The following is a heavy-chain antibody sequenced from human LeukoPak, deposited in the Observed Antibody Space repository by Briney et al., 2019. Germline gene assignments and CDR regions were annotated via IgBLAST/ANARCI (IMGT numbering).Heavy chain of an antibody. J-gene: IGHJ6*03. CDR3: ARRVAVANYYYYYMDV. D-gene: IGHD6-19*01. CDR1: GGSFSGYY. V-gene: IGHV4-34*01. CDR2: INHSEST. Sequence: SETLSLTCAVYGGSFSGYYWSWIRQPPGKGLEWIGEINHSESTNYNPSLKSRVTISVDTSKNQFSLKLSSVTAADTAVYYCARRVAVANYYYYYMDVWGKGTTVTISS.